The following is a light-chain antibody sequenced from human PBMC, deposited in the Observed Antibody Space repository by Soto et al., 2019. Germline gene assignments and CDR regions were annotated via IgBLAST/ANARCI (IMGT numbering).Light chain of an antibody. Sequence: ELVLTQSPGTLSLSPGERGTLSCRASQSVSSSYLAWYQQKPGQAPRLLIYGASSRATGIPDRFSGSGSGTDFTLTISRLEPEDFAVYYCQQYCSSSFTFVQGTRLEIK. CDR2: GAS. CDR3: QQYCSSSFT. CDR1: QSVSSSY. J-gene: IGKJ5*01. V-gene: IGKV3-20*01.